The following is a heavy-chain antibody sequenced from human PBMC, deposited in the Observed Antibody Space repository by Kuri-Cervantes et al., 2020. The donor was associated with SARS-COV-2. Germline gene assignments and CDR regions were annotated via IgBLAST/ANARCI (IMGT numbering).Heavy chain of an antibody. CDR2: IKQDGSEK. Sequence: GGSLRLSCAASGFTFKTYGMHWVRQAPGKGLEWEANIKQDGSEKYYVDSVKGRFTISRDNSKKTLYLQMNSLRVEDTALYYCAPRDYWGLGILVTVSS. J-gene: IGHJ4*02. CDR1: GFTFKTYG. CDR3: APRDY. V-gene: IGHV3-7*03.